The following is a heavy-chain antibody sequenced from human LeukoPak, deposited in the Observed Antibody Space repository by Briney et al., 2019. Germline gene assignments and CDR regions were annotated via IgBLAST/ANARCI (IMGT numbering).Heavy chain of an antibody. Sequence: PSETLPLTCAVYGGSFSGYYWSWIRQPPGKGLEWIGEINHSGSTNYNPSLKSRVTISVDTSKNQFSLKLSSVTAADTAVYYCARGLSGIVVASNNYYYMDVWGKGTTVTVSS. CDR3: ARGLSGIVVASNNYYYMDV. V-gene: IGHV4-34*01. CDR2: INHSGST. D-gene: IGHD2-2*01. CDR1: GGSFSGYY. J-gene: IGHJ6*03.